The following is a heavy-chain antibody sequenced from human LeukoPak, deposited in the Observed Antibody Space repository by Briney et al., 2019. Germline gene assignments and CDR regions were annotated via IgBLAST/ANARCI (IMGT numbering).Heavy chain of an antibody. CDR1: GYSFSNYW. D-gene: IGHD5-24*01. CDR3: AAQPRDGYNSFDY. J-gene: IGHJ4*02. V-gene: IGHV5-51*01. Sequence: GESLKISCKGSGYSFSNYWIGWVRQMPGKGLEWMGIIYPGDSDTRYSPPFQGQVTISADKSISTAYLQWSSLKASDTAMYYCAAQPRDGYNSFDYWGQGTLVTVSS. CDR2: IYPGDSDT.